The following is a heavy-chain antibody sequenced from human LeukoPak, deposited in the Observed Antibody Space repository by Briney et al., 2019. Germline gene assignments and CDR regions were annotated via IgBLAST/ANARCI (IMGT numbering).Heavy chain of an antibody. Sequence: GESLKISCKGSGYSFTSYWIGWVRQAPGKGLEWVSGISGGGGSTYYADSVKGRFTISRDNSKSTLYLHMNSLRVEDTAVYYCAKEFSFDSSGYYLYWGQGTLVTVSS. J-gene: IGHJ4*02. V-gene: IGHV3-23*01. CDR2: ISGGGGST. D-gene: IGHD3-22*01. CDR1: GYSFTSYW. CDR3: AKEFSFDSSGYYLY.